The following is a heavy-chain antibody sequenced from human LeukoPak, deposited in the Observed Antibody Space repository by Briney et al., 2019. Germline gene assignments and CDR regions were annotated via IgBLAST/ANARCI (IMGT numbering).Heavy chain of an antibody. Sequence: SETLSLTCTVSGGSISSYYWSWIRQPPGKGLEWIGYIYYSGSTNHNPSLKSRVTISVDTSKNQFSLKLSSVTAADTAVYYCARDRSSSGYPDYWGQGTLVTVSS. CDR2: IYYSGST. D-gene: IGHD3-22*01. CDR1: GGSISSYY. V-gene: IGHV4-59*01. J-gene: IGHJ4*02. CDR3: ARDRSSSGYPDY.